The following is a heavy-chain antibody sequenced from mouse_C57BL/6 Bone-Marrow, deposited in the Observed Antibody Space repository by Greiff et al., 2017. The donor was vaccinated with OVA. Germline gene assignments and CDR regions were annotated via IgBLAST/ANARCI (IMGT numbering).Heavy chain of an antibody. CDR1: GFTFSSYG. CDR3: ARGTTVVDY. CDR2: ISSGGSYT. Sequence: EVKLVESGGDLVKPGGSLKLSCAASGFTFSSYGMSWVRQTPDKRLEWVATISSGGSYTYYPDSVKGRFTISRDNAKNTLYLQMSSLKSEDTAMYYCARGTTVVDYWGQGTTLTVSS. V-gene: IGHV5-6*01. D-gene: IGHD1-1*01. J-gene: IGHJ2*01.